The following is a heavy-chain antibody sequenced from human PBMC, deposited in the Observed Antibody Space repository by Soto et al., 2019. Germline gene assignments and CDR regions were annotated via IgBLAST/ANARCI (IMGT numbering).Heavy chain of an antibody. CDR3: AGDRTYYDFWSGSRYYYYGIDV. J-gene: IGHJ6*02. CDR2: IYYSGST. CDR1: GGSISSGDYY. Sequence: LSLTCTVSGGSISSGDYYWSWIRQPPGKGLEWIGYIYYSGSTYYNPSLKSRVTISVDTSKNQFSLKLSSVTAADTAVYYCAGDRTYYDFWSGSRYYYYGIDVWGQGTTVTVSS. D-gene: IGHD3-3*01. V-gene: IGHV4-30-4*01.